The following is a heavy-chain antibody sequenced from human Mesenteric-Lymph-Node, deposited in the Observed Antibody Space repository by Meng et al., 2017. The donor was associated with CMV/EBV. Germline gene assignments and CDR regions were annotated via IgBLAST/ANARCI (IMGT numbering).Heavy chain of an antibody. CDR3: ARDLEADSSSSGTSGFDP. V-gene: IGHV4-38-2*02. CDR1: GYSISSGYY. Sequence: GSLRLSCTVSGYSISSGYYWGWIRQPPGKGLEWIGSIYHSGSTYYNPSLKSRVTISVDTSKNQFSLKLSSVTAADTAVYYCARDLEADSSSSGTSGFDPWGQGTLVTVSS. J-gene: IGHJ5*02. CDR2: IYHSGST. D-gene: IGHD6-6*01.